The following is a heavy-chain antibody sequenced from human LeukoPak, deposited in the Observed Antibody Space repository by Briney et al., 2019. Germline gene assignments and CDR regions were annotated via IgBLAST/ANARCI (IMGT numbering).Heavy chain of an antibody. J-gene: IGHJ5*02. D-gene: IGHD3-10*01. CDR2: IYPGDSDT. CDR3: ARRITMVRGVISPDNWFDP. Sequence: GESLKISCKGSGYSFTSYWIGWVRQMPGKGLEWMGFIYPGDSDTRYSPSFQGQVTISADKSISTAYLQWSSLKASDTAMYYCARRITMVRGVISPDNWFDPWGQGTLVTVSS. CDR1: GYSFTSYW. V-gene: IGHV5-51*01.